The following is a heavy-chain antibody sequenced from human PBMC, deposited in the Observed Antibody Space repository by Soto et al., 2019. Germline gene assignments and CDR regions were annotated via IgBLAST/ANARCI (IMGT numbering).Heavy chain of an antibody. Sequence: WGALLVSWVSSGFTFSIYAMHWVRQAPGKGLEWVAVISYDGSNKYYADPVKGRFTISRDNSKNTLYLQMNRLRAEDTAVYYCAKSHYGSGAGSYYYGMDVWGQGTPVTVSS. CDR1: GFTFSIYA. J-gene: IGHJ6*01. CDR2: ISYDGSNK. CDR3: AKSHYGSGAGSYYYGMDV. D-gene: IGHD3-10*01. V-gene: IGHV3-30*18.